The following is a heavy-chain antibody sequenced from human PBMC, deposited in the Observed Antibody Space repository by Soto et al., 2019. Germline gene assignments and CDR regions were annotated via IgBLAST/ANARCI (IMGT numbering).Heavy chain of an antibody. Sequence: GGSLRLSCAASGFTFSSYAMHWVRQAPGKGLEWVAVISYDGSNKYYADSVKGRFTISRDNSKNTLYLQMNSLRAEDTAVYYCARDDDGIVATTEYYYYYGMDVWGQGTTVTVSS. J-gene: IGHJ6*02. CDR2: ISYDGSNK. CDR3: ARDDDGIVATTEYYYYYGMDV. D-gene: IGHD5-12*01. V-gene: IGHV3-30-3*01. CDR1: GFTFSSYA.